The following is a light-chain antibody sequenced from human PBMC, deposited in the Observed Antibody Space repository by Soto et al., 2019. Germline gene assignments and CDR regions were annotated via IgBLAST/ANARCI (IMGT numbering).Light chain of an antibody. Sequence: DIVMTQSPDSLAVSLGERATINCRSSQSVLYSSNNKNQVAWYQQKSGEPPKLLIYSTSTRESGVPDRFSGCRSGTDFTLPISSLQAADVAVYYCEQYYYNPYTLGQGTKVE. V-gene: IGKV4-1*01. CDR1: QSVLYSSNNKNQ. J-gene: IGKJ2*01. CDR3: EQYYYNPYT. CDR2: STS.